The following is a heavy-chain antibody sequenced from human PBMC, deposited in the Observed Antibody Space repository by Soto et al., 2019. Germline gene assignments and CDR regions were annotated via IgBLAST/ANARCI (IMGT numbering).Heavy chain of an antibody. CDR2: IYPGDSDT. J-gene: IGHJ3*02. CDR3: ARLAYYYDSSGYQGGAFDI. V-gene: IGHV5-51*01. CDR1: GYSFTSYW. D-gene: IGHD3-22*01. Sequence: GESLKISCKGSGYSFTSYWIGRVRQMPGKGLEWMGIIYPGDSDTRYSPSFQGQVTISADKSISTAYLQWSSLKASDTAMYYCARLAYYYDSSGYQGGAFDIWGQGTMVTVSS.